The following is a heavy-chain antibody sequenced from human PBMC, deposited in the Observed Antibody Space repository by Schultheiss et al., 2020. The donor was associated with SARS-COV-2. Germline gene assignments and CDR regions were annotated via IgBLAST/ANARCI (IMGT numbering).Heavy chain of an antibody. CDR1: GGSISSSSYY. D-gene: IGHD6-19*01. CDR2: INHSGST. Sequence: SETLSLTCTVSGGSISSSSYYWSWIRQPPGKGLEWIGEINHSGSTNYNPSLKSRVTISVDTSKNQFSLKLSSVTAADTAVYYCARRWGSGWYFDYWGQGTLVTVSS. V-gene: IGHV4-39*07. CDR3: ARRWGSGWYFDY. J-gene: IGHJ4*02.